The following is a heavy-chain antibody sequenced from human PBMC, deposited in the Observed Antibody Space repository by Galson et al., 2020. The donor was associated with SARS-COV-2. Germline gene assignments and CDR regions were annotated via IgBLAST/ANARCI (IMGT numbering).Heavy chain of an antibody. CDR2: ISTGSDST. V-gene: IGHV3-11*05. Sequence: GESLKISCAASGFIFSDYYMSWIRQAPGKGLEWVSYISTGSDSTNYADSVKGRFTISRDNTRNLLYLQVSSLRAEDTAVYYCARGGSRYFDQWGQGTLVTVSS. J-gene: IGHJ4*02. CDR3: ARGGSRYFDQ. CDR1: GFIFSDYY.